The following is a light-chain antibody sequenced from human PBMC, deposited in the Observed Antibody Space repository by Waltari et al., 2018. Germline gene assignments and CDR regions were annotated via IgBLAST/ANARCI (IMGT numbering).Light chain of an antibody. Sequence: DIQMTQSPSTLSPSVGDTVTITCRASQSISDYLAWYQQKPGKAPKLLIYDASTLKNGDPSRFSGSVSGTEFTLTISSLQPDDFATYYCQHYSGFSSRTFGQGTKVDIK. V-gene: IGKV1-5*01. CDR2: DAS. CDR1: QSISDY. CDR3: QHYSGFSSRT. J-gene: IGKJ1*01.